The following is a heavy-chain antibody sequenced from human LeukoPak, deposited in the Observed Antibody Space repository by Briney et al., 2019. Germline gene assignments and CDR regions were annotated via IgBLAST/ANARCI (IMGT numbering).Heavy chain of an antibody. V-gene: IGHV3-15*05. CDR2: IKSNPDGGTK. CDR1: GFPFSNAW. D-gene: IGHD2-15*01. J-gene: IGHJ5*02. CDR3: ITVVVVAP. Sequence: PGGSLRLSCAASGFPFSNAWMNWVRQAPGKGLEGVGRIKSNPDGGTKDYAAPVKGRFTISGDDSKDTVYLQMNSRKTEDTGVCYCITVVVVAPSGQGTLVTVSS.